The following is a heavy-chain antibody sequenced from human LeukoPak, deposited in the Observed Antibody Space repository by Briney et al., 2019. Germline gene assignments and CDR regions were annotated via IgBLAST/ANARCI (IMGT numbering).Heavy chain of an antibody. V-gene: IGHV3-21*06. J-gene: IGHJ4*02. CDR2: IGPTGFDR. Sequence: GGSLRLSCTTSGLTFSTSGFNWVRQAPGKGLEWVASIGPTGFDRYHAYSIKGRFTISRDNANNFLYLQMDSLRADDTAVYYCATETNGRHYDYWGQGTLLTVSS. D-gene: IGHD1-14*01. CDR1: GLTFSTSG. CDR3: ATETNGRHYDY.